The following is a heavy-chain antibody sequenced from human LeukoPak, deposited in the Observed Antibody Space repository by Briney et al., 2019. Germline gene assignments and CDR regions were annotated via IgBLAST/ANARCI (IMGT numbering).Heavy chain of an antibody. CDR1: GFTFSSYG. CDR3: ARARNDYDTSSFSALDY. V-gene: IGHV3-33*01. J-gene: IGHJ4*02. Sequence: PGRSLRLSCAASGFTFSSYGMHWVRQAPGKGPEWLAVIWYDGSNIYYADPVKGRFAISRGNSKNTLYLQINSLRAEDTAVYYCARARNDYDTSSFSALDYWGQGTLVTVSS. CDR2: IWYDGSNI. D-gene: IGHD3-22*01.